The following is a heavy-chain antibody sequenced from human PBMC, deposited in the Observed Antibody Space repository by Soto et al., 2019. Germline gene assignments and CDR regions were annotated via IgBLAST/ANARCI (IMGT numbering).Heavy chain of an antibody. Sequence: SETLSLTCTVSGGSISSGGYYWSWIRQHPGKGLEWIGYIYYSGSTYYNPSLKSRVTISVDTSKNQFSLKLSSVTAADTAVYYCAREWLRNAFDIWGQGTMVTVSS. CDR2: IYYSGST. J-gene: IGHJ3*02. CDR1: GGSISSGGYY. V-gene: IGHV4-31*03. D-gene: IGHD5-12*01. CDR3: AREWLRNAFDI.